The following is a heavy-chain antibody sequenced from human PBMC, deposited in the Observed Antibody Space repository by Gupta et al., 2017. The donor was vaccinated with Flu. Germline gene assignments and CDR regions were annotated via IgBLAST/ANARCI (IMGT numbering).Heavy chain of an antibody. CDR1: GFTFSDHY. CDR2: TRNKPNSYTT. J-gene: IGHJ6*02. D-gene: IGHD1-26*01. V-gene: IGHV3-72*01. CDR3: ARGASGRNPGYYHAMDV. Sequence: EVQLVESGGGLVQPGGSLRLSCAASGFTFSDHYMDWVRRAPGKGLEWVGRTRNKPNSYTTEYAASVNGRFTISRDDSKNSLYLQMNSLKVEDTAVYYCARGASGRNPGYYHAMDVWGQGTTVTVSS.